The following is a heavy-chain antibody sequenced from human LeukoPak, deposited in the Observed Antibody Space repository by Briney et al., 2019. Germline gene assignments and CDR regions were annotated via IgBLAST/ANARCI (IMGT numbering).Heavy chain of an antibody. CDR3: ARSPNGGNSDY. J-gene: IGHJ4*02. D-gene: IGHD4-23*01. Sequence: PSETLSLTCTVSGVSISSSSSYWSWIRQPPGKGLEWIGYIYYSGSTNYNPSLKSRVTISVDTSKNQFSLKLSSVTAADTAVYYCARSPNGGNSDYWGQGTLVTVSS. CDR1: GVSISSSSSY. V-gene: IGHV4-61*05. CDR2: IYYSGST.